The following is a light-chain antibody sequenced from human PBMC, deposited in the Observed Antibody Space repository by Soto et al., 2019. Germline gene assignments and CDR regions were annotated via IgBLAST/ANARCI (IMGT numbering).Light chain of an antibody. Sequence: QSALTQPPSVSGAPGQRATISCTGSRSNIGAGYDVHWYQQLPEAAPKLLIYGNSNRPAGVPDRCSGSTSGTSASLAITGLQAEDEADYYCQSYDTSLNVVLFGGGTKLTVL. J-gene: IGLJ2*01. V-gene: IGLV1-40*01. CDR1: RSNIGAGYD. CDR2: GNS. CDR3: QSYDTSLNVVL.